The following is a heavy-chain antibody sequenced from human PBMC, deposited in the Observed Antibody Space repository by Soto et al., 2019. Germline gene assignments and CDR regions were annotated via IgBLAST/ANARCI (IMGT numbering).Heavy chain of an antibody. V-gene: IGHV1-2*02. CDR3: ARGFYHYDILTGYPFGYYDMDV. J-gene: IGHJ6*02. CDR1: GYTFTCYY. CDR2: INPNSGGT. D-gene: IGHD3-9*01. Sequence: GASVKVSCKASGYTFTCYYMHWVRQAPGQGLEWMGWINPNSGGTNYAQKFQGRFTMTRDTSISTAYMELSRLRSDDTAVYYCARGFYHYDILTGYPFGYYDMDVWGQGTTDTVTS.